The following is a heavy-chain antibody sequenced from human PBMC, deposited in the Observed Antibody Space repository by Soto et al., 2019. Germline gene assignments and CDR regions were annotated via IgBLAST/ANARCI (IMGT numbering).Heavy chain of an antibody. D-gene: IGHD3-3*01. V-gene: IGHV1-18*01. Sequence: GASVKVSCKASGYTFTSYGISWVRQAPGQGLEWMGWISAYNGNTNYAQKLQGRVTMTTDTSTSTAYMELRSLRSDDTAVYYCARRGDYDFWSGYSSYYYYYMDVWGKGTTVTAP. J-gene: IGHJ6*03. CDR1: GYTFTSYG. CDR3: ARRGDYDFWSGYSSYYYYYMDV. CDR2: ISAYNGNT.